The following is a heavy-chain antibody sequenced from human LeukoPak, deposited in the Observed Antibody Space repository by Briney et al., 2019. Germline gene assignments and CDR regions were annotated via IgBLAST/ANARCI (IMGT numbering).Heavy chain of an antibody. CDR1: GGSISSGDYY. Sequence: SQTLSLTSTVSGGSISSGDYYWSWIRQPPGKGLEWIGYIYYSGSTYYNPSLKSRVTISVDTSKNQFSLKLSSVTAADTAVYYCARGEQWLGFDYWGQGTLVTVSS. D-gene: IGHD6-19*01. J-gene: IGHJ4*02. CDR2: IYYSGST. V-gene: IGHV4-30-4*01. CDR3: ARGEQWLGFDY.